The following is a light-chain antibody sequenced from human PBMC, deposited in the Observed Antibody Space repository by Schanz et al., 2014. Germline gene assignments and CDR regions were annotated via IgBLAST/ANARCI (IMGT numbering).Light chain of an antibody. CDR3: QQYNNWPPLYT. CDR2: EAS. Sequence: ILLTQSPGTLSLSPGVRATLSCRASHNVGRHLAWYQQKPGQAPRLLIYEASNRATGIATRFSGSGSGTDFILTISSLESEDFAVYYCQQYNNWPPLYTFGQGTKLEI. CDR1: HNVGRH. V-gene: IGKV3-11*01. J-gene: IGKJ2*01.